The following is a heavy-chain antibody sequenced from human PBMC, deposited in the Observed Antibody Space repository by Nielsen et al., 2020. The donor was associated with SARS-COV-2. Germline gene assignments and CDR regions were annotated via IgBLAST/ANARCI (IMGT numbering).Heavy chain of an antibody. J-gene: IGHJ6*03. CDR3: ARLSSTTLRRYYYYYYMDV. Sequence: GESLKISCAASGFTFSSYSMNWVRQAPGKGLEWVSSISSSSSYIYYADSVKGRFTISRDNAKNSLYLQMNSLRAEDTAVYYCARLSSTTLRRYYYYYYMDVWGKGTTVTVSS. CDR2: ISSSSSYI. CDR1: GFTFSSYS. V-gene: IGHV3-21*01. D-gene: IGHD2-2*01.